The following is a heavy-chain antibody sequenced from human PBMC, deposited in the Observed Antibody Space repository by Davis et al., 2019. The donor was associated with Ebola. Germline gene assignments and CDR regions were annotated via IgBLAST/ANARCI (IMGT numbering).Heavy chain of an antibody. D-gene: IGHD5-18*01. CDR2: TRNKDNSYTT. CDR3: ARGSVGTAFRAFDI. Sequence: PGGSLRLSCAASGFTLSDHYMDWVRQAPGKGLEWVGRTRNKDNSYTTEYAASVKGRFSISRDDSENSHYLQMNSLKTEDSAVYYCARGSVGTAFRAFDIWGQGAMVTVSS. CDR1: GFTLSDHY. J-gene: IGHJ3*02. V-gene: IGHV3-72*01.